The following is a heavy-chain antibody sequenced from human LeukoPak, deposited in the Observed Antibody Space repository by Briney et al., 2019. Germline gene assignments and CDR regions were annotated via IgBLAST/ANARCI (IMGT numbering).Heavy chain of an antibody. CDR2: INPSGGST. V-gene: IGHV1-46*01. D-gene: IGHD3-22*01. Sequence: ASVKVSRKASGYTFTSYYMHWVRQAPGQGLEWMGIINPSGGSTSYAQKFQGRVTMTRDMSTSTVYMELSSLRSEDTAVYYCARDRGSGYSYWYFDLWGRGTLVTVSS. CDR3: ARDRGSGYSYWYFDL. J-gene: IGHJ2*01. CDR1: GYTFTSYY.